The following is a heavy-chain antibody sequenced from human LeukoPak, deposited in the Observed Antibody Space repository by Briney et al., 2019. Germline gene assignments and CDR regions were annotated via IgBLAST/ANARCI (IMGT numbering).Heavy chain of an antibody. Sequence: SETLSLTCAVSGGSISSNNWWSWVRQPPGKGLEWIGEIYHSGSTNYNPSLTSRVTMSVDRSKNQFSLQLSSVTAADTAVYYCARGPVPDAFDIWGQGTMVTVSS. D-gene: IGHD2-2*01. CDR1: GGSISSNNW. V-gene: IGHV4-4*02. J-gene: IGHJ3*02. CDR2: IYHSGST. CDR3: ARGPVPDAFDI.